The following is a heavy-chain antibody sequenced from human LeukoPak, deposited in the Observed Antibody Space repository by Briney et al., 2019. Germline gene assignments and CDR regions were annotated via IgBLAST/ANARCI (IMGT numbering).Heavy chain of an antibody. Sequence: SETLSLTCTVSGGSISSHYWSWIRQPPGKGLEWIGYIYYSGSINYNPSLKSRVTISVDTSKNQFSLKLSSVTAADTAVYYCARAPVGYCSSTSCPLDFYYYYMDVWGKGTTVTVSS. CDR3: ARAPVGYCSSTSCPLDFYYYYMDV. J-gene: IGHJ6*03. D-gene: IGHD2-2*01. CDR1: GGSISSHY. CDR2: IYYSGSI. V-gene: IGHV4-59*11.